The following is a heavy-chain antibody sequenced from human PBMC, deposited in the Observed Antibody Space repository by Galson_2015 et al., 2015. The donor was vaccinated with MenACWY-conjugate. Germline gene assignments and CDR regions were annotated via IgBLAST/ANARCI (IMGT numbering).Heavy chain of an antibody. CDR1: SSYY. CDR2: IYYSGST. V-gene: IGHV4-39*07. J-gene: IGHJ4*02. CDR3: ARDRRGYSYGPDY. D-gene: IGHD5-18*01. Sequence: SSYYWSWIRQPPGKGLEWIGSIYYSGSTYYNPSLKSRVTISVDTSKNQFSLKLSSVTAADTAVYYCARDRRGYSYGPDYWGQGTLVTVSS.